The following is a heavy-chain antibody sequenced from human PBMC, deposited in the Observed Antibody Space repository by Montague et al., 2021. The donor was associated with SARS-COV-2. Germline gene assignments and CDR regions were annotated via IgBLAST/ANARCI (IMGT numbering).Heavy chain of an antibody. V-gene: IGHV3-30*04. D-gene: IGHD3-22*01. Sequence: SLRLSCAASGFTFSSYAMHWVRQAPGKGLEWVAVISYDGSNTYYADSVKGRFTISRDNSKNTLYLQMNSLRAEDTAVYYCARDKYYYDSIGYYWEAYYYYEKDVWGQGTTVTVSS. CDR3: ARDKYYYDSIGYYWEAYYYYEKDV. CDR1: GFTFSSYA. CDR2: ISYDGSNT. J-gene: IGHJ6*02.